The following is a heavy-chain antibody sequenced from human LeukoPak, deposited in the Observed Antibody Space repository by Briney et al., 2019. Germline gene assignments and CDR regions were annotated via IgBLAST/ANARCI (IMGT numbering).Heavy chain of an antibody. CDR3: ARNRGSGSYFLYSFDY. V-gene: IGHV3-23*01. CDR2: LSGSGGST. D-gene: IGHD3-10*01. J-gene: IGHJ4*02. Sequence: GGSLRLSCAASGFTFSIYAMTWVRQAPGKGLEWVSTLSGSGGSTYYADSVKGRFAISRDNSKNTVYLQMNSLRVEDTAVYYCARNRGSGSYFLYSFDYWGPGTLVTVSS. CDR1: GFTFSIYA.